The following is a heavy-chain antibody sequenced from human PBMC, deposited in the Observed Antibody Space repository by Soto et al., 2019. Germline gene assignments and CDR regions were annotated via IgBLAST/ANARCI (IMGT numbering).Heavy chain of an antibody. CDR1: GGSIGNYY. CDR3: VRDGTKTLRDWFDP. J-gene: IGHJ5*02. Sequence: SETLSLTCNVSGGSIGNYYWSWIRKSAGKGLEWIGRIYATGTTDYNPSLKSRVMMSVDTSKKQFSLKLRSVTAADTVVYYCVRDGTKTLRDWFDPWGQGISVTVSS. CDR2: IYATGTT. D-gene: IGHD1-1*01. V-gene: IGHV4-4*07.